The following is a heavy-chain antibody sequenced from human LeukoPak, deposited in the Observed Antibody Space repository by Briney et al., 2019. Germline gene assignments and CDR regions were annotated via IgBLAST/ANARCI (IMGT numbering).Heavy chain of an antibody. J-gene: IGHJ5*02. CDR3: ARVDYHLLVGWFDP. Sequence: GGSLRLSCAASGFTFDDYSMHWVRQAPGKGLEWVSLISWDGGNREYAEYVKGRFTISRDNAKNSLYLQMHSLTTEDTAVYFCARVDYHLLVGWFDPWGQGTLVTVSS. CDR2: ISWDGGNR. D-gene: IGHD1-26*01. CDR1: GFTFDDYS. V-gene: IGHV3-43*01.